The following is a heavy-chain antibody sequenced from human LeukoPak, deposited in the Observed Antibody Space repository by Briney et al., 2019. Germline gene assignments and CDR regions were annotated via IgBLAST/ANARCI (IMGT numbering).Heavy chain of an antibody. J-gene: IGHJ4*02. CDR2: IYDNNST. CDR1: GFTVSSNY. D-gene: IGHD2-2*03. Sequence: GGSLRLSCAVSGFTVSSNYMNWVRQAPGKGLEWVSIIYDNNSTYYADSVKGRFTISRGNSKNTLYLQMNSLRAEDTAVYYCARHGSTDYFDYWGQGTLVTVSS. V-gene: IGHV3-66*04. CDR3: ARHGSTDYFDY.